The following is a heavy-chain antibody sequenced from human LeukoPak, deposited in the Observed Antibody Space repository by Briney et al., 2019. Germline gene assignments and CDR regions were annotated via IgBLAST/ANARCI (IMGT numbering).Heavy chain of an antibody. CDR2: IYYSGST. D-gene: IGHD3-3*01. J-gene: IGHJ5*02. CDR3: ARTSGSGYYTNWFDP. Sequence: SETLSLTCTVSGGSISSYYWSWIRQPPGKGLEWIGYIYYSGSTNYNPSLKSRVTISVDTSTNQFSLKLSSVTAADTAVYYCARTSGSGYYTNWFDPWGQGTLVTVSS. CDR1: GGSISSYY. V-gene: IGHV4-59*01.